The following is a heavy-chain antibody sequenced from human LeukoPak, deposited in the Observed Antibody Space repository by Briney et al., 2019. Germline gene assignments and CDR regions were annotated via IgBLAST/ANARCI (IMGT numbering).Heavy chain of an antibody. J-gene: IGHJ4*02. CDR1: GGSISSSSYY. D-gene: IGHD3-10*01. Sequence: SETLSLTCTVSGGSISSSSYYWGWIRQPPGKGLEWIGSIYYSGSTYYNPSLKSRVTISVDTSKNQFSLKLSSVTAADTAVYYCARQQYYGSGSHPDYWGQGTLVTVSS. CDR2: IYYSGST. V-gene: IGHV4-39*01. CDR3: ARQQYYGSGSHPDY.